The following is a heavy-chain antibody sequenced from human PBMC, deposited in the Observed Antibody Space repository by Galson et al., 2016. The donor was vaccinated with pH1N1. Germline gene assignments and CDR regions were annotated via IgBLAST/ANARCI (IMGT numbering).Heavy chain of an antibody. D-gene: IGHD3-16*01. V-gene: IGHV3-15*01. CDR2: IKSKTDGGTT. CDR3: RGLNDN. Sequence: SLRLSCAASGFTLSNAWMSWVRQAPGKGLEWVGRIKSKTDGGTTDYAAPVKGRFTLSRDDSKNTLYLQMNSLKIEDTAVYYCRGLNDNWGQGTLVTVSS. J-gene: IGHJ4*02. CDR1: GFTLSNAW.